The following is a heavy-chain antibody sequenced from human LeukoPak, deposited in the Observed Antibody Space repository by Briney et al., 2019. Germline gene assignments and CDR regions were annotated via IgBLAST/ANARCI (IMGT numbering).Heavy chain of an antibody. Sequence: GGSLRLSCAASGFTFSSYNMNWVRQAPGKGLEWLSYISTNSGTIYYADSVKGRFTISRDNAKDSLYLQMNSLRDEDTAVYYCARDPYIVAAGVDYWGQGTLVTVSS. D-gene: IGHD6-13*01. CDR3: ARDPYIVAAGVDY. CDR1: GFTFSSYN. V-gene: IGHV3-48*02. CDR2: ISTNSGTI. J-gene: IGHJ4*02.